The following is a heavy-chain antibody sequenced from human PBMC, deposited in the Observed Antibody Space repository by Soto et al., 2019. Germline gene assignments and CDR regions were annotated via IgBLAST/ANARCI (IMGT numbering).Heavy chain of an antibody. CDR1: GGTFSSYA. J-gene: IGHJ6*02. Sequence: QVQLVQSGAEVKKPGSSVKVSCKASGGTFSSYAISWVRQAPGQGLEWMGGIIPIFGTANYAQKVQGRVTITADESTSTAYTELSSLRSEDTAVYYCARNPDTNYYYGMDVWGQGTTVTVSS. V-gene: IGHV1-69*12. CDR3: ARNPDTNYYYGMDV. CDR2: IIPIFGTA.